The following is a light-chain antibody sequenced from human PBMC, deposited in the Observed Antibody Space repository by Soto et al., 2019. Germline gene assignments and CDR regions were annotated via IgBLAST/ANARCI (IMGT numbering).Light chain of an antibody. V-gene: IGKV3-15*01. CDR1: QSISTN. CDR3: QQYNYQGT. CDR2: GAS. Sequence: EMVMTQSPATLSVSPGERATLSCRASQSISTNLAWYQQKPGQAPRLLLYGASTRATGIPASFIGSGSGTEFTFASSSLQSEDLAVYFCQQYNYQGTFGPGNKVEI. J-gene: IGKJ1*01.